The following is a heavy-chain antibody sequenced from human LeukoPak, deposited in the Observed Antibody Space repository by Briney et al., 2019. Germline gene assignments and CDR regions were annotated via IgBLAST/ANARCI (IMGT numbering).Heavy chain of an antibody. CDR3: AKDLASHYYYYYMDV. CDR2: ISSSSSYI. V-gene: IGHV3-21*04. D-gene: IGHD2-15*01. Sequence: GGSLRLSCAASGFTFSSYSMNWVRQAPGKGLEGVSSISSSSSYIYYADSVKGRFTISRDNSKNSLYLQMNSLRTEDTALYYCAKDLASHYYYYYMDVWGKGTTVTVSS. J-gene: IGHJ6*03. CDR1: GFTFSSYS.